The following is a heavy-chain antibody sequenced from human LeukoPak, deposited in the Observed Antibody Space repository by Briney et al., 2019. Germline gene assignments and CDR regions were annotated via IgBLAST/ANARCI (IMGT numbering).Heavy chain of an antibody. CDR3: ARHPGHGLNHYDSRPFDY. Sequence: PSETLSLTCAVYGGSFSGYYWSWIRQPPGKGLEWIGYIYYSGSTNYNPSLKSRVTISVDTSKNQFSLKLSSVTAADTAVYYCARHPGHGLNHYDSRPFDYWGQGTLVTVSS. V-gene: IGHV4-59*08. CDR2: IYYSGST. J-gene: IGHJ4*02. CDR1: GGSFSGYY. D-gene: IGHD3-22*01.